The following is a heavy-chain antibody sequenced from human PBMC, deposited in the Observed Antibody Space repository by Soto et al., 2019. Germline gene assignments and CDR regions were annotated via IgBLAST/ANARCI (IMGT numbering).Heavy chain of an antibody. CDR2: ISYDESNK. Sequence: QVQLVESGGGVVQPGRSPRLSCAASGFVFSSYAMHWVRQAPDKGLEWVAVISYDESNKYYADSVKGRFTISRDNSKNTLFLQMNSLRAEDTALYYCARSVALDASDYWGQGTLVTVSS. CDR1: GFVFSSYA. V-gene: IGHV3-30-3*01. J-gene: IGHJ4*02. D-gene: IGHD2-15*01. CDR3: ARSVALDASDY.